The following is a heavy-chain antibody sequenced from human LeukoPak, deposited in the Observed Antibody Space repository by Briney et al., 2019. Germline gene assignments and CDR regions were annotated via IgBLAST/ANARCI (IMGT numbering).Heavy chain of an antibody. J-gene: IGHJ3*02. V-gene: IGHV4-39*07. CDR3: ARGSARGNAFDI. D-gene: IGHD3-10*01. CDR2: IYYSGST. Sequence: ASETLSLTCTVSGGSISSRSYYWGWIRQPPGKGLEWIGSIYYSGSTYYNPSLKSRVTISVDTSKNQFSLKLSSVTAADTALYYCARGSARGNAFDIWGQGTMVTVSS. CDR1: GGSISSRSYY.